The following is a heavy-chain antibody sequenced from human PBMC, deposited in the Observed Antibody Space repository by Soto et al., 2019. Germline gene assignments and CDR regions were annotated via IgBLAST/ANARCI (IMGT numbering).Heavy chain of an antibody. CDR1: GGTFSSYA. J-gene: IGHJ5*02. CDR3: ARGGAAVAGTGWFDP. V-gene: IGHV1-69*13. D-gene: IGHD6-19*01. Sequence: ASVKVSCKASGGTFSSYAISWVRQAPGQGLEWMGGIIPIFGTANYAQKFQGRVTITADESTSTAYMELSSLRSEDTAVYYCARGGAAVAGTGWFDPWGQGTLVTVSS. CDR2: IIPIFGTA.